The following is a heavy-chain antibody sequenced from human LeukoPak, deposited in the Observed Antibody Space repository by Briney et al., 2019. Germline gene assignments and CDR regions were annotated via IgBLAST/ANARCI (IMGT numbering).Heavy chain of an antibody. D-gene: IGHD3-10*01. Sequence: GASVKVSCKASGYTFTSYGISWVRQAPGQGLEWMGWISAYNGNTNYAQKLQGRVTMTTDTSTSTAYMELRSLRSDDTAVYYCARDVVSDYYGSVPPGYWGQGTLVTVSS. CDR3: ARDVVSDYYGSVPPGY. J-gene: IGHJ4*02. V-gene: IGHV1-18*01. CDR2: ISAYNGNT. CDR1: GYTFTSYG.